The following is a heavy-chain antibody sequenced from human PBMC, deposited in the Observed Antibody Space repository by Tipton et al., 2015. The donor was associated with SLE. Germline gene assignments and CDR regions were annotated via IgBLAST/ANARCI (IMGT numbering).Heavy chain of an antibody. J-gene: IGHJ6*02. Sequence: SLRLSCAASEFTFSDYYMTWIRQAPGKGLEWVANIDDTGRTMYAESARGRFSISRDNAKNSLYLQMNSLRAEDTAVYYCAKEIAPPGRFYYYYYGMDVWGQGTTVTVSS. CDR2: IDDTGRTM. CDR1: EFTFSDYY. D-gene: IGHD6-13*01. V-gene: IGHV3-11*04. CDR3: AKEIAPPGRFYYYYYGMDV.